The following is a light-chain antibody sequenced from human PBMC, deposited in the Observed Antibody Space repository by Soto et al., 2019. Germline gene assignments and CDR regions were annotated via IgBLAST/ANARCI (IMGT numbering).Light chain of an antibody. Sequence: DVVMTQSPLSLPVTLGQPASISCRSSQSLVYSDGNTYWNWFQQRPGQSPRRLIYKVSNRDSGVPDRFSGSGSATAFTMKISRVEDADVPVYYFMQGTHWPYTFGQGTKLEVK. CDR1: QSLVYSDGNTY. J-gene: IGKJ2*01. V-gene: IGKV2-30*01. CDR2: KVS. CDR3: MQGTHWPYT.